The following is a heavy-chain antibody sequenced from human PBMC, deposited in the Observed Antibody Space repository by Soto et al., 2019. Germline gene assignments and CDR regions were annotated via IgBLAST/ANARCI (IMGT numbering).Heavy chain of an antibody. CDR1: GGTFSSYA. V-gene: IGHV1-69*01. J-gene: IGHJ4*02. D-gene: IGHD2-8*01. Sequence: QVQLVQSGAEVKKPGSSVKVSCKASGGTFSSYAISWVRQAPGQGLEWMGGIIPIFGTANYAQKFQGRVTITADESTSTAYMELISLRSEDTAVYYCARGGPLMVYASRYFDYWGQGTLVTVSS. CDR3: ARGGPLMVYASRYFDY. CDR2: IIPIFGTA.